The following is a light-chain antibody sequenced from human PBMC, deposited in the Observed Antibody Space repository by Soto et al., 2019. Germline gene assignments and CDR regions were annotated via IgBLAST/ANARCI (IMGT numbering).Light chain of an antibody. CDR1: SSDVGGYNF. CDR3: SSYTSDSTL. CDR2: DVS. J-gene: IGLJ2*01. Sequence: QSVLPQPASVSGSPGPSITISCTGTSSDVGGYNFVYWYQQHPAKAPKLIIYDVSNRPSGVPIRFSASKSGSTASRTISWLQAEDEADYYCSSYTSDSTLFGGGTNLTVL. V-gene: IGLV2-14*03.